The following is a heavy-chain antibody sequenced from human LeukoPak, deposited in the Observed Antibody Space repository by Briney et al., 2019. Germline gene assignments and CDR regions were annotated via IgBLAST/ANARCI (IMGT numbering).Heavy chain of an antibody. D-gene: IGHD3-10*01. CDR1: GYTFTGYY. J-gene: IGHJ4*02. Sequence: GASVKVSCKASGYTFTGYYMHWVRQAPGQGLEWMGWINPNSGGTNYAQKFQGRVTMTRDTSISTAYMELSRLRSDDTAVYYCERTMVRGVPIAKVFNYWGQGTLVTVSS. CDR2: INPNSGGT. V-gene: IGHV1-2*02. CDR3: ERTMVRGVPIAKVFNY.